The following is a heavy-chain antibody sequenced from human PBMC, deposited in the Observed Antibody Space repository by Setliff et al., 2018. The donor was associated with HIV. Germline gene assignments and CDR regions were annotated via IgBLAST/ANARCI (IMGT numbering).Heavy chain of an antibody. J-gene: IGHJ4*02. V-gene: IGHV4-59*08. CDR3: ARANNDYLYLDY. CDR1: GDSISSYY. CDR2: IYYGST. D-gene: IGHD3-16*01. Sequence: PSETLSLTCTVSGDSISSYYWNWIRQPPGKALEWIGYIYYGSTHYNPSFEGRVTISVDTSKNQFSLKLRSVTAADTAVYYCARANNDYLYLDYWGQGALVTVSS.